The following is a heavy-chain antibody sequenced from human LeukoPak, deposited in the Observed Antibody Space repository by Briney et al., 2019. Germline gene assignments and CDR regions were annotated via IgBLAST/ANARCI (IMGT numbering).Heavy chain of an antibody. D-gene: IGHD3-22*01. V-gene: IGHV4-39*07. CDR2: IYYSGST. J-gene: IGHJ5*02. Sequence: SETLSLTCTVSGGSISSSSYYWGWIRQPPGKGLEWIGSIYYSGSTYYNPSLKSRVTISVDTSKNQFSLKLSSVTAADTAVYYCARALLYYDSAVGDRFDPWGQGTLVTVSS. CDR1: GGSISSSSYY. CDR3: ARALLYYDSAVGDRFDP.